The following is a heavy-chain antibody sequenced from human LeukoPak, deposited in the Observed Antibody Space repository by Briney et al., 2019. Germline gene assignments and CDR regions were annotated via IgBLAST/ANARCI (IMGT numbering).Heavy chain of an antibody. CDR3: ARRHYYDSSGYFDI. Sequence: PSETLSPTCTVSGGSISSYYWSWIRQPPGKGLEWIGYIYYSGSTNYNPSLKSRVTISVDTSKNQFSLKLSSVTAADTAVYYCARRHYYDSSGYFDIWGQGTMVTVSS. J-gene: IGHJ3*02. CDR2: IYYSGST. V-gene: IGHV4-59*01. CDR1: GGSISSYY. D-gene: IGHD3-22*01.